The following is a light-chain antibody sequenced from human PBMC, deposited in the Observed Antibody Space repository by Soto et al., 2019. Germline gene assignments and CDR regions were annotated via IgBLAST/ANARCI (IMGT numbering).Light chain of an antibody. CDR1: QSITTY. V-gene: IGKV1-39*01. Sequence: IQMTQSPSSLSASVGDRVTITCRSSQSITTYLNWYQQKPGKAPKLLIFAASNLQSGVPSRFSGSGSGTDLTLTIPTLHPEDSETYSCKTSKGSNRTFGGGKKVDIK. CDR3: KTSKGSNRT. CDR2: AAS. J-gene: IGKJ4*01.